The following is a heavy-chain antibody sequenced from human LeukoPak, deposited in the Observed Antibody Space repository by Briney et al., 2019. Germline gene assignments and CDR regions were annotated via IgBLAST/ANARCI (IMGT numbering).Heavy chain of an antibody. V-gene: IGHV4-30-4*01. D-gene: IGHD3-10*01. J-gene: IGHJ3*02. CDR1: GGSISSGDYY. CDR2: IYYSGST. Sequence: SQTLSLTCTVSGGSISSGDYYWSWIRQPPGKGLEWIGYIYYSGSTYYNPSLKRRVTISVDTSKNQFSLKLSSVTAADTAVYYCARESGLIWFGELGIAFDIWGQGTMVTVSS. CDR3: ARESGLIWFGELGIAFDI.